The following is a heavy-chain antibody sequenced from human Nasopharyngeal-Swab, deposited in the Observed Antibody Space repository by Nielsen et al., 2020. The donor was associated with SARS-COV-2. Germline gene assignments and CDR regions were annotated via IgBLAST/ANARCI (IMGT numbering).Heavy chain of an antibody. D-gene: IGHD3-22*01. CDR3: ARVRYESSGYFYGMDV. V-gene: IGHV3-53*04. J-gene: IGHJ6*02. Sequence: GGPLRLSCAASGFTVSSNYMTWVRQAPGKGLEWVSVLYSGGSTYYADSVKGRFTISRHNSKNTLYLQVNSLRAEDTAVYYCARVRYESSGYFYGMDVWGQGTTVTVSS. CDR2: LYSGGST. CDR1: GFTVSSNY.